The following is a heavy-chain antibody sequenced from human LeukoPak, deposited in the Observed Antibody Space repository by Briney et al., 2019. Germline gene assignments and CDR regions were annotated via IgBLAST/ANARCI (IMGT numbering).Heavy chain of an antibody. CDR1: GFTFSSFW. CDR3: ARWGDRDLLFDY. CDR2: IKQDGSEK. Sequence: GGSLRLSCAASGFTFSSFWMSWVRQVPGKGLEWVGNIKQDGSEKYYVASMKGRFTISRDNAKNSLYLQMNSLRAEDTAVYYCARWGDRDLLFDYWGQGTLVTVSS. J-gene: IGHJ4*02. D-gene: IGHD1-26*01. V-gene: IGHV3-7*01.